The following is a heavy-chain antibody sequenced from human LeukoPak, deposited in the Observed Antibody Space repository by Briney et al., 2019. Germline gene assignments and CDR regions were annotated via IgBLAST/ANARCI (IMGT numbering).Heavy chain of an antibody. J-gene: IGHJ4*02. V-gene: IGHV1-2*02. CDR3: TTVLSRIVGASPG. D-gene: IGHD1-26*01. Sequence: ASVTVSFKASGYTFTSYALHGVRPPPGQGREWMGWINSKSGGTNYAQKFQGRVTITRDTSISTAYIELSRLRHDDTAVYDCTTVLSRIVGASPGWGQGTLVTVSS. CDR1: GYTFTSYA. CDR2: INSKSGGT.